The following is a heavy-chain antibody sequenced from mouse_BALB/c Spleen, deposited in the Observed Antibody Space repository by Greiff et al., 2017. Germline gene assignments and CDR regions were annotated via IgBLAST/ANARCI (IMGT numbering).Heavy chain of an antibody. CDR1: GFSLTGYG. CDR3: AKQQPPYYAMDY. CDR2: IWGDGST. D-gene: IGHD3-1*01. V-gene: IGHV2-6-7*01. J-gene: IGHJ4*01. Sequence: VQLQQSGPGLVAPSQSLSITCTVSGFSLTGYGVNWVRQPPGKGLEWLGMIWGDGSTDYNSALKSRLSISKDNSKSQVFLKMNSLQTDDTATYYCAKQQPPYYAMDYWGQGTSVTVSS.